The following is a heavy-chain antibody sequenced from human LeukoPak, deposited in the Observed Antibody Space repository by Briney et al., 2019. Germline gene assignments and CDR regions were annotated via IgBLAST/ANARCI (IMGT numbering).Heavy chain of an antibody. CDR2: IYYSGST. CDR3: ARYCSGGSCYYPTFDY. D-gene: IGHD2-15*01. V-gene: IGHV4-39*01. CDR1: GGSISSSSYY. J-gene: IGHJ4*02. Sequence: PSETLSLTCTVSGGSISSSSYYWGWIRQPPGKGLEWIGSIYYSGSTYYNPSLKSRVTISVDTSKNQFSLKLSSVTAADTAVYYYARYCSGGSCYYPTFDYWGQGTLVTVSS.